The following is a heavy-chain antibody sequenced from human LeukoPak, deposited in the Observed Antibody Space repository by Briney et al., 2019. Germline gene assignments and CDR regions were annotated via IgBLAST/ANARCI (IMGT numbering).Heavy chain of an antibody. Sequence: PSETLSLTCTVSGGSISSYYWSWIRQPPGKGLEWIGYIYYSGSTNYNPSLKSRVTISVDTSKNQFSLKLSSVTAADTAVYYCARENIAALDYWGQGTLVTVSS. CDR1: GGSISSYY. CDR2: IYYSGST. D-gene: IGHD6-6*01. CDR3: ARENIAALDY. J-gene: IGHJ4*02. V-gene: IGHV4-59*01.